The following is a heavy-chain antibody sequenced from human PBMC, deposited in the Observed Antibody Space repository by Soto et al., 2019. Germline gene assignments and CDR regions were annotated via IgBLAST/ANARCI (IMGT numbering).Heavy chain of an antibody. CDR2: FRSGGGT. J-gene: IGHJ6*02. Sequence: QVQLQESGPGLVKPSETLSLTCTVSGDSISSYNLAWIRQPPGKGLEWIGYFRSGGGTSYNPSLKSRAAISADTSMKQYSLRLSSGTAADTAVYYCVRQGIGVLHGLVDVWGQGTTVTVSS. CDR3: VRQGIGVLHGLVDV. CDR1: GDSISSYN. D-gene: IGHD3-10*01. V-gene: IGHV4-59*08.